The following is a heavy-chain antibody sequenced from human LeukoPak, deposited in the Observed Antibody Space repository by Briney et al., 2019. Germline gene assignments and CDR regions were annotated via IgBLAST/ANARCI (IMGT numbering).Heavy chain of an antibody. D-gene: IGHD6-13*01. Sequence: SSVTVSYMPSGGTFIKYAISWVGQAPGHGREWMGRIIPIFGIANYVQKFQGRVTITADKSTSTAYMDLSSLRSEDTAVYYCAGHLLVSSSCVYYGMAVWRQGRTVTVSS. CDR3: AGHLLVSSSCVYYGMAV. CDR2: IIPIFGIA. J-gene: IGHJ6*01. V-gene: IGHV1-69*04. CDR1: GGTFIKYA.